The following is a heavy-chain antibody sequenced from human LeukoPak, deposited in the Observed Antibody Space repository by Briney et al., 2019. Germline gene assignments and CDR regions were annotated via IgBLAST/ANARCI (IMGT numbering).Heavy chain of an antibody. CDR2: VESDGSST. CDR1: GFTFSSYW. CDR3: ARGYGSGVLIPFVY. V-gene: IGHV3-74*01. J-gene: IGHJ4*02. Sequence: GGSLRLSCAASGFTFSSYWMHWVRQAPGKGLVWVSRVESDGSSTTYADSVKGRFTISRDNAKNTLYLQMNSLRAEDTAVYYCARGYGSGVLIPFVYCGPRTLVTVSS. D-gene: IGHD3-10*01.